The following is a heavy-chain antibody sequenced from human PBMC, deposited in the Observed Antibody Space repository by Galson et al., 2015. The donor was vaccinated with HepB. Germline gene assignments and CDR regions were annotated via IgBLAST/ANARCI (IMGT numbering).Heavy chain of an antibody. D-gene: IGHD6-13*01. CDR2: IIPILGIA. J-gene: IGHJ1*01. CDR3: AVDSSSWYLIQDFQH. CDR1: GGTFSSYT. Sequence: SVKVSCKASGGTFSSYTISWVRQAPGQGLEWMGRIIPILGIANYAQKFQGRVTITVDKSTSTAYMELSSLRSEDTAVYYCAVDSSSWYLIQDFQHWGQGTLVTVSS. V-gene: IGHV1-69*02.